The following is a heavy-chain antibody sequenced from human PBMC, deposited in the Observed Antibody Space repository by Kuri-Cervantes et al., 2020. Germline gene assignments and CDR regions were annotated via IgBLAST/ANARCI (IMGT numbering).Heavy chain of an antibody. CDR2: IYHSGST. CDR3: ARVGEADYYDSSGYYNWFDP. V-gene: IGHV4-38-2*01. J-gene: IGHJ5*02. Sequence: SQTLSLTCAVSGYSISSGYYWGWIRQPPGKGLEWIGSIYHSGSTYYNPSLKSRVTISVDTSKNQFSLKLSSVTAAGTAVYYCARVGEADYYDSSGYYNWFDPWGQGTLVTVSS. D-gene: IGHD3-22*01. CDR1: GYSISSGYY.